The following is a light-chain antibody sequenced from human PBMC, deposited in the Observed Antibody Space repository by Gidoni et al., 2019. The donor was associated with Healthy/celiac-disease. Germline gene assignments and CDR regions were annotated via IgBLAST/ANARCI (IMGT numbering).Light chain of an antibody. CDR2: EVS. CDR1: SSAVGGYNS. Sequence: SALTHPASVSGSPGQSITISCTGTSSAVGGYNSVSWYQQHPGKAPKLLIYEVSNRPSGVSNRFSGSKSGNTASLTISGLQAEDEADYYCSSYTSSSTYVFGTGTKVTVL. J-gene: IGLJ1*01. V-gene: IGLV2-14*01. CDR3: SSYTSSSTYV.